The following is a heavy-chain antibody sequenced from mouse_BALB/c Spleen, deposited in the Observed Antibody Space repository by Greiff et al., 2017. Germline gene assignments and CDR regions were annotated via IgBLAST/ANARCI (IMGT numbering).Heavy chain of an antibody. CDR3: ARSPYYAMDY. Sequence: EVQGVESGGGLVQPGGSRKLSCAASGFTFSSFGMHWVRQAPEKGLEWVAYISSGSSTIYYADTVKGRFTISRDNPKNTLFLQMTSLRSEDTAMYYCARSPYYAMDYWGQGTSVTVSS. V-gene: IGHV5-17*02. J-gene: IGHJ4*01. CDR2: ISSGSSTI. CDR1: GFTFSSFG.